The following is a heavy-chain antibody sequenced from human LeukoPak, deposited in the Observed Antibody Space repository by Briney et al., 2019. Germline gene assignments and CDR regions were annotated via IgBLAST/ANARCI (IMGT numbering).Heavy chain of an antibody. CDR3: ASMIVVVTDYAFDI. J-gene: IGHJ3*02. CDR1: GFTFSSYA. V-gene: IGHV3-30-3*01. CDR2: ISYDGSNK. D-gene: IGHD2-21*02. Sequence: PGGSLRLSCAASGFTFSSYAMRWVRQAPGKGLEWVAVISYDGSNKYYADSVKGRFTISRDNSKNTLYLQMNSLRAEDTAVYYCASMIVVVTDYAFDIWGQGTMVTVSS.